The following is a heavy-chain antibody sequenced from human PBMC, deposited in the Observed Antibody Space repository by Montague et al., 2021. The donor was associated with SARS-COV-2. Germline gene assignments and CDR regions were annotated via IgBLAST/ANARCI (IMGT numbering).Heavy chain of an antibody. CDR2: INHSGST. V-gene: IGHV4-34*01. Sequence: SETLSLTCAVYGGSFSSSNWSWIRHPPATELELCWEINHSGSTNYNSSPKIRVTMSVDTSKNQFPLWLSFVTVADTAVYYCARETQVGAMDYWGQGTLVTVSS. CDR1: GGSFSSSN. CDR3: ARETQVGAMDY. D-gene: IGHD1-26*01. J-gene: IGHJ4*02.